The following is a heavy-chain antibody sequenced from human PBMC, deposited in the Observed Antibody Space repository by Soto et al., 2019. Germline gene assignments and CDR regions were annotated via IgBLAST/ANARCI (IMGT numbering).Heavy chain of an antibody. Sequence: ASVKVSCKASGYSFTSYYMHWVRQAPGQGLEWMGIINPSGGTTTYAQKFQGRVTMTRDTSTSTFYMQLDSLRTEDTAVYYCATLDFGDFRTYVFDFWGQGTMVTVSS. D-gene: IGHD4-17*01. V-gene: IGHV1-46*01. CDR3: ATLDFGDFRTYVFDF. J-gene: IGHJ3*01. CDR1: GYSFTSYY. CDR2: INPSGGTT.